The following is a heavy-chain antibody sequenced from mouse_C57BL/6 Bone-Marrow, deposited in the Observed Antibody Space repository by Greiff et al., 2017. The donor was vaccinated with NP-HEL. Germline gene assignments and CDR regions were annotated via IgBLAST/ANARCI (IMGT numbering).Heavy chain of an antibody. J-gene: IGHJ4*01. CDR1: GYTFTSYW. Sequence: QVQLKQPGAELVKPGASVKMSCKASGYTFTSYWITWVKQRPGQGLEWIGDIYPGSGSTNYNEKFKSKATLTVDTSSSTAYMQLSSLTSEDSAVYYCAREEPYYYAMDYWGQGTSVTVSS. CDR2: IYPGSGST. CDR3: AREEPYYYAMDY. V-gene: IGHV1-55*01.